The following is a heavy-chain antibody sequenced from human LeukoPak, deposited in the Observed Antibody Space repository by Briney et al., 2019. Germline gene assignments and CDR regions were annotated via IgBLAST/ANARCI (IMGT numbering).Heavy chain of an antibody. J-gene: IGHJ4*02. CDR3: ARAGGSYYFDY. CDR1: GGSISSFH. V-gene: IGHV4-4*07. Sequence: SETLSLTCTVSGGSISSFHWSWIRQPAGKGLEWIGRIYTSGNTNYNPSLKSRVIISIDTSKNQFSLKLSSVTAADTAVYYCARAGGSYYFDYWGQGTLVTVSS. D-gene: IGHD1-26*01. CDR2: IYTSGNT.